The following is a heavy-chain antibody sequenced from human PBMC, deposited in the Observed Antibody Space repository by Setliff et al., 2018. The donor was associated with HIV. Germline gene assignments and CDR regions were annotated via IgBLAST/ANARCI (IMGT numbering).Heavy chain of an antibody. V-gene: IGHV4-59*11. Sequence: SETLSLTCTVSGASISSHYWSWIRQSPGKELEWIGYIYSTGSTNYNPSLQSRVSISMDASKNKFSLKVTSVTSADTAVYYCAKGAGFYGDYTFDYWGQGHLVTVSS. CDR1: GASISSHY. D-gene: IGHD4-17*01. CDR3: AKGAGFYGDYTFDY. J-gene: IGHJ4*02. CDR2: IYSTGST.